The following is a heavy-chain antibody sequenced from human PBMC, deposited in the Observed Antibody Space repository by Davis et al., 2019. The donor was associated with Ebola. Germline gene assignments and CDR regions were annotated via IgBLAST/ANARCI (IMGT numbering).Heavy chain of an antibody. J-gene: IGHJ6*03. CDR2: INHSGST. V-gene: IGHV4-34*01. CDR3: ARGVPCEGLDYYYYMDV. CDR1: GGSFSGYY. Sequence: PGGSLRLSCAVYGGSFSGYYWSWIRQPPGKGLEWIGEINHSGSTNYNPSLKSRVTISVDTSKNQFSLKLSSVTAADTAVYYCARGVPCEGLDYYYYMDVWGKGTTVTVSS.